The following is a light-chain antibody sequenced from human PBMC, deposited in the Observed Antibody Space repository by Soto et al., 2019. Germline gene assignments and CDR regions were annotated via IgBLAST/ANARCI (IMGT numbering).Light chain of an antibody. CDR1: QSVSSN. CDR2: GAS. J-gene: IGKJ1*01. CDR3: QQCNNWPT. Sequence: EIVMTQSPATLSVCPGERATLSCRASQSVSSNLAWYQQKPGQAPRLLIYGASTRATGIPARFSGSGSGTEFTLTISSLQSEDFAVYYCQQCNNWPTFGQGTKVEIK. V-gene: IGKV3-15*01.